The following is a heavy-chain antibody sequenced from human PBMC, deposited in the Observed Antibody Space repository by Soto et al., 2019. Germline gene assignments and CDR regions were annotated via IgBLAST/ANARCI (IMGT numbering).Heavy chain of an antibody. CDR1: GFTFSSYG. CDR2: ISYDGSNK. D-gene: IGHD5-18*01. Sequence: GGSLRLSCAASGFTFSSYGMHWVRQAPGKGLEWVAVISYDGSNKYYADSVKGRFTISRDNSKNTLYLQMNSLRAEDTAVYYCAKVEGYSYGVYYYYYYGMDVWGQGTTVTVSS. V-gene: IGHV3-30*18. CDR3: AKVEGYSYGVYYYYYYGMDV. J-gene: IGHJ6*02.